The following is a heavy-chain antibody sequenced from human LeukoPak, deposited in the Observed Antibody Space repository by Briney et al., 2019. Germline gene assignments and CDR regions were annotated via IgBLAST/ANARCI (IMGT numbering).Heavy chain of an antibody. Sequence: GGPGKVSCRASGNTFTSYYIPWVGQGPGQGLEWMGIINPSGGSTRYAQKFQDRVTMTRDTSTNTVSMELSSLRSEDTAVYYCARDYYLMDVWGEGTTVTVSS. CDR1: GNTFTSYY. CDR2: INPSGGST. V-gene: IGHV1-46*01. CDR3: ARDYYLMDV. J-gene: IGHJ6*03. D-gene: IGHD3-10*01.